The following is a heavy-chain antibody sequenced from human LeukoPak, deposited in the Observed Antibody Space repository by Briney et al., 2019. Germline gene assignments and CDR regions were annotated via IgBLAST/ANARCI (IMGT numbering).Heavy chain of an antibody. CDR1: GYTFTGYY. D-gene: IGHD2-2*01. V-gene: IGHV1-2*02. CDR2: INPNSGGT. CDR3: ARDRYCSSTSCYLNWFDP. J-gene: IGHJ5*02. Sequence: ASVKVSCKASGYTFTGYYMHWVRQAPGQGIEWMGWINPNSGGTNYAQKFQGRVTMTRDTSISTAYMELSRLRSDDTAVYYCARDRYCSSTSCYLNWFDPWGQGTLVTVSS.